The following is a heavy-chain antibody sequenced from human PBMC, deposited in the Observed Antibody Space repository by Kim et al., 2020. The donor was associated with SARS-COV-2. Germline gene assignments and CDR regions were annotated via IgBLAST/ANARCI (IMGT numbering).Heavy chain of an antibody. D-gene: IGHD2-2*01. J-gene: IGHJ4*02. CDR3: ARDPGGYCSSTSCHGL. Sequence: KFQGRVTITRDTSASTAYMELSSLRSEDTAVYYCARDPGGYCSSTSCHGLWGQGTLVTVSS. V-gene: IGHV1-3*01.